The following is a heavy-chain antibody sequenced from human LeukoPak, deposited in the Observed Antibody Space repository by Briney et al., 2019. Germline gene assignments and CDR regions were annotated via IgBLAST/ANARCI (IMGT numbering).Heavy chain of an antibody. CDR1: GGSVSGYY. CDR2: IYYSGSP. J-gene: IGHJ4*02. CDR3: ARHEVVRGVHFDY. V-gene: IGHV4-59*08. Sequence: PSETLSLTCTVSGGSVSGYYWSWIRQPPGKGLERIGYIYYSGSPNYNPSLKSRVTISVDTSKNQFSLKLSSVTAADTAVYYCARHEVVRGVHFDYWGQGTLVTVSS. D-gene: IGHD3-10*01.